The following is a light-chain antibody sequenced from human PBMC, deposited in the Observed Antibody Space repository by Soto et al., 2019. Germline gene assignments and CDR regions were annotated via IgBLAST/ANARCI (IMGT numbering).Light chain of an antibody. J-gene: IGLJ2*01. CDR3: QSYDTRLSGSV. Sequence: QSVLTQPPSVSGAPGQRVTISCTGSSSDIGAGYDVHWYQQLPGTTPKLLIYGNSNRPSGVPDRFSGSKSGTSASLAITGLQVEDEADYYCQSYDTRLSGSVFGGVTKLTVL. CDR2: GNS. CDR1: SSDIGAGYD. V-gene: IGLV1-40*01.